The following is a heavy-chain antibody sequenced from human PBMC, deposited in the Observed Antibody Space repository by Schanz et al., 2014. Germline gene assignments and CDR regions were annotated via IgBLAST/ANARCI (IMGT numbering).Heavy chain of an antibody. D-gene: IGHD5-12*01. CDR1: GYTFISYG. CDR3: ARDFSAYVGNYFDY. V-gene: IGHV1-18*01. CDR2: ISGSNGNT. Sequence: QVQLVQSGAEVRKPGASVKVSCKASGYTFISYGISWVRQAPGQGLEWLGWISGSNGNTNYTQKFQGRVTMTIDPYTSTAYMELRSLRADDTAVFYCARDFSAYVGNYFDYWGQGTLVTVSS. J-gene: IGHJ4*02.